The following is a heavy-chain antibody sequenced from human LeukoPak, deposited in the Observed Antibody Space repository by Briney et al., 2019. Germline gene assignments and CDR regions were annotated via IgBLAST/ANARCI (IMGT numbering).Heavy chain of an antibody. CDR1: GGSFSGYY. V-gene: IGHV4-34*01. J-gene: IGHJ5*02. CDR3: ASSITMVRGVKENWFDP. CDR2: INHSGSS. D-gene: IGHD3-10*01. Sequence: SETLALTCTVYGGSFSGYYWSWIRQPPGKGLERIGVINHSGSSNYNPSLKSRVTISVDTSKNQFSLKLSSVTAADTAVYYCASSITMVRGVKENWFDPWGQGTLVTVSS.